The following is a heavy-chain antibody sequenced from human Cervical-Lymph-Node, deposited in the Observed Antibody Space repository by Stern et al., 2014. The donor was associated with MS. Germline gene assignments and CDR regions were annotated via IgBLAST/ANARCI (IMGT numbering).Heavy chain of an antibody. D-gene: IGHD3-10*01. CDR1: GDTFSSYA. CDR2: IIPIFGIA. J-gene: IGHJ6*02. Sequence: QVQLVQSGAEVKKPGSSVKVSCKASGDTFSSYAITWVRQAPGQGPEWMAGIIPIFGIANYAQKFQGRVPITSDESSSTVYMELRSLRSEDSAVYYCARAYYCGSGTYQYYYYQMDVWGQGTAVTVSS. CDR3: ARAYYCGSGTYQYYYYQMDV. V-gene: IGHV1-69*01.